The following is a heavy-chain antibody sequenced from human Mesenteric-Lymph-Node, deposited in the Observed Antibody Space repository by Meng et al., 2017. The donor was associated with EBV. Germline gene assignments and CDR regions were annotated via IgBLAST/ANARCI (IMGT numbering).Heavy chain of an antibody. Sequence: QVQVQESGPGLVEPSETLSLTCTVSGGSVSSTSYYWSWIRQPPGKRLEWIGYVYYSGSTNYNPSLKSRVTISVDTSKNQFSLNLYSVTAADTAVYYCARENPARGNWFDPWGQGALVTVSS. CDR2: VYYSGST. V-gene: IGHV4-61*01. J-gene: IGHJ5*02. D-gene: IGHD3-10*01. CDR1: GGSVSSTSYY. CDR3: ARENPARGNWFDP.